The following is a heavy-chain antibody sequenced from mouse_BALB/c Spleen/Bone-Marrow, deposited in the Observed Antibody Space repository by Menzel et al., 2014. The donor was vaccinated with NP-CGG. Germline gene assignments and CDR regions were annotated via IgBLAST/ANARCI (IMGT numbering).Heavy chain of an antibody. V-gene: IGHV5-9-2*01. J-gene: IGHJ3*01. Sequence: EVMLVESGGGLVKPGGSLKLSCAASGFTFSSYGMSWVRQTPEKRLEWVATISGGDTYTYYPDSVRGRFTISRDNAKNNLYLQMSSLRSEDTALYYCAAITTVAYWGRGTLVTVSA. CDR2: ISGGDTYT. CDR1: GFTFSSYG. D-gene: IGHD1-1*01. CDR3: AAITTVAY.